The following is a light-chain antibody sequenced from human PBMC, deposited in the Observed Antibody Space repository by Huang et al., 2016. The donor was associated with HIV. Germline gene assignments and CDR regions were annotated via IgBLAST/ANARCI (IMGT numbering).Light chain of an antibody. J-gene: IGKJ1*01. Sequence: EIVLTQSPGTLSLSPGERATLSCRSSQSVISSYLAWYQQKPGQAPRLLIYGASTRATGIPDRFSGSGSGTDFTLTVSRLEPEDFAVYYCQLCGGSSWTFGQGTKVEIK. CDR1: QSVISSY. CDR3: QLCGGSSWT. CDR2: GAS. V-gene: IGKV3-20*01.